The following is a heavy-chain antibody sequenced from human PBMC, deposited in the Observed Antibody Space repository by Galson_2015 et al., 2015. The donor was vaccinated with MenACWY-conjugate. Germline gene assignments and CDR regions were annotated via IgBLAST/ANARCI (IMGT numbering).Heavy chain of an antibody. V-gene: IGHV4-59*01. J-gene: IGHJ4*02. D-gene: IGHD3-3*01. Sequence: SETLSLTCTVSGASISRYYWSWIRQSPGKGLEWLGYIYYSESTNYNPSLRSRLTISVDTSKNQFSLELRSVTAADTAVYYCAKIFGTCGYFWGQGTLVTVSS. CDR3: AKIFGTCGYF. CDR1: GASISRYY. CDR2: IYYSEST.